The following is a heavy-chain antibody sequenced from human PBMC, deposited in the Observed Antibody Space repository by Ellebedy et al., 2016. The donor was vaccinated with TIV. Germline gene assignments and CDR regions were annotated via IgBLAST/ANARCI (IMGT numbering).Heavy chain of an antibody. Sequence: GESLKISCKGSGYSFIHFWISWVRQMPGKGLEWMGRIDPSDSYNKYRTYSPSFQGHVTTSVDKSISTAYLQWSSVKASDTAMYYCARHELGSNAAFDSWGQGTLVTVSS. CDR1: GYSFIHFW. V-gene: IGHV5-10-1*01. D-gene: IGHD7-27*01. CDR3: ARHELGSNAAFDS. J-gene: IGHJ4*02. CDR2: IDPSDSYN.